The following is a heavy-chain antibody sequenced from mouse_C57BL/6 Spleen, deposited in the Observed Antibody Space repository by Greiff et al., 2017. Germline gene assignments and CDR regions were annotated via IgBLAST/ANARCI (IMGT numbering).Heavy chain of an antibody. CDR3: ARATNYDDWYFDV. V-gene: IGHV1-55*01. CDR1: GYTFTSYW. J-gene: IGHJ1*03. D-gene: IGHD2-4*01. CDR2: IYPGSGST. Sequence: QVQLKQPGAELVKPGASVKMSCKASGYTFTSYWITWVKQRPGQGLEWIGDIYPGSGSTNYNEKFKSKATLTVDTSSSTAYMQLSSLTSEDSAVYYCARATNYDDWYFDVWGTGTTVTVSS.